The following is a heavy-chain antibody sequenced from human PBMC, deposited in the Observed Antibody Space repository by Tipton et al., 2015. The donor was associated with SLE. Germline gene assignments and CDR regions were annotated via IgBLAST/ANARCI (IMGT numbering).Heavy chain of an antibody. V-gene: IGHV4-39*01. CDR3: AIRPVSHPWYFGL. J-gene: IGHJ2*01. Sequence: TLSLTCTVSGGSISSTDYYWGWFRPSPGKGLEWIGSIHNSGRSDYNPSLKSRGTTSVDTSKNQFSLKLNSVTATDTAVYYCAIRPVSHPWYFGLWGRGTLVTVSS. CDR1: GGSISSTDYY. CDR2: IHNSGRS.